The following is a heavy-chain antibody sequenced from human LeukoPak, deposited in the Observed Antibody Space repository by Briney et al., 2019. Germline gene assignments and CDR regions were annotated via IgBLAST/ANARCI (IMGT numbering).Heavy chain of an antibody. D-gene: IGHD3-22*01. Sequence: GESLKISCKGSGYTFSTYWIAWVRQMPGKGLEWMGVIYPGDSDTRYSPSFQGQVTISADKSISTAYLQWSSLKASDTAMYYCARQDGSSGSFRWGQGTLVTVSS. J-gene: IGHJ4*02. CDR2: IYPGDSDT. V-gene: IGHV5-51*01. CDR1: GYTFSTYW. CDR3: ARQDGSSGSFR.